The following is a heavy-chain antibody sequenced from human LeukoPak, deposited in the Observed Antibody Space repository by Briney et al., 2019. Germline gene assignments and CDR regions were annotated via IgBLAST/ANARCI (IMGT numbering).Heavy chain of an antibody. Sequence: PGGSLRLSCAASGFTFSNGWMSWVRQAPGKGLEWVGRIKSKSERGTTDYAAPLKGRFTISRDGSTNTVYLHMNSLKTEDTAVYFCTSNLYCSTSSCYTLDNWGQGTLVAVSP. CDR2: IKSKSERGTT. CDR3: TSNLYCSTSSCYTLDN. D-gene: IGHD2-2*02. J-gene: IGHJ4*02. CDR1: GFTFSNGW. V-gene: IGHV3-15*01.